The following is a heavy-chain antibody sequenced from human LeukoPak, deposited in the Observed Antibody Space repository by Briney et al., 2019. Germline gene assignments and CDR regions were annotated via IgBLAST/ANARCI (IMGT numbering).Heavy chain of an antibody. D-gene: IGHD3-16*01. J-gene: IGHJ6*04. CDR3: ARISGLMRSDVDV. V-gene: IGHV4-31*03. CDR2: IYYSGST. Sequence: SETLSLNGTVSGVSSSSGDYYWTWIRQHPGKVLEWIGYIYYSGSTYYNPSLKSRVTISVDTSKNQFSLEVSSVTAADTAVYFCARISGLMRSDVDVWGKGTTVTVSS. CDR1: GVSSSSGDYY.